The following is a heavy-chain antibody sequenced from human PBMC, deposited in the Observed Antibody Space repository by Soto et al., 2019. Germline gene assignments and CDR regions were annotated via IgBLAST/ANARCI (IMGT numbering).Heavy chain of an antibody. Sequence: LRLSCAASGFTFSSYAMHWVRQAPGKGLEWVAVISYDGSNKYYADSVKGRFTISRDNSKNTLYLQMNSLRAEDTAVYYCARSKQQLATLAYGMDVWGQGTTVTVSS. CDR3: ARSKQQLATLAYGMDV. D-gene: IGHD6-13*01. J-gene: IGHJ6*02. CDR2: ISYDGSNK. V-gene: IGHV3-30-3*01. CDR1: GFTFSSYA.